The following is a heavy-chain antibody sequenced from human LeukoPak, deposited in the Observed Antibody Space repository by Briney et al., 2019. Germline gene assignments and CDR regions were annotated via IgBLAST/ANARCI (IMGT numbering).Heavy chain of an antibody. Sequence: PSETLSLTCTVSGGSISSGSYYWSWIRQPAGKGLEWIGRIYTSGSTNYNPSLKSRVTISVDTSKNQFSLKLSSVTAADTAVYYCAREAYDYVAYWGQGTLVTVSS. V-gene: IGHV4-61*02. CDR3: AREAYDYVAY. CDR2: IYTSGST. D-gene: IGHD3-16*01. CDR1: GGSISSGSYY. J-gene: IGHJ4*02.